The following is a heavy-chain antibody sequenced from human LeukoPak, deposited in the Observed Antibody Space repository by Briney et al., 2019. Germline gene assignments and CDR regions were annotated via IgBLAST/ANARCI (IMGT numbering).Heavy chain of an antibody. CDR1: GYTLTELS. J-gene: IGHJ4*02. CDR2: FDPEDGET. V-gene: IGHV1-24*01. D-gene: IGHD7-27*01. Sequence: ASVKVSCKVSGYTLTELSMHWVRQAPGKGLEWMGGFDPEDGETIYAQKFQGRVTITADECTSTAYMELSSLTSEDTAVYYCAKDLTALKPYYFDYWGQGTLVTVSS. CDR3: AKDLTALKPYYFDY.